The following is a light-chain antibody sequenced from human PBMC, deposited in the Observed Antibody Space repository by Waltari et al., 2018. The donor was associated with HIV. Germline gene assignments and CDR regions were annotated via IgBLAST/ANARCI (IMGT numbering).Light chain of an antibody. V-gene: IGLV2-11*01. J-gene: IGLJ3*02. Sequence: QSALTQPRSVSGSPGPSVTISCTGTSSDVGGYNYVSWYQQHPGKAPKLMIYDVSKRPSGVPDRFSGSKSGNTASLTISGLQAEDEADYYCCSYAGSYTSNWVFGGGTKLTVL. CDR3: CSYAGSYTSNWV. CDR2: DVS. CDR1: SSDVGGYNY.